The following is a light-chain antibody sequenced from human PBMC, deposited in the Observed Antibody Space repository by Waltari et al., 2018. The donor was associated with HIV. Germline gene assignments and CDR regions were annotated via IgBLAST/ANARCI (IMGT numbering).Light chain of an antibody. CDR2: EVS. Sequence: QSITISCTGTSSDVGGYNYVSWYQQHPGKAPKIIIYEVSYRPSGVSDRFSGSKSGNTASLTITGLQAEDEADYYCSSYTSSNTLVFGGGTKLTVL. CDR3: SSYTSSNTLV. J-gene: IGLJ2*01. CDR1: SSDVGGYNY. V-gene: IGLV2-14*01.